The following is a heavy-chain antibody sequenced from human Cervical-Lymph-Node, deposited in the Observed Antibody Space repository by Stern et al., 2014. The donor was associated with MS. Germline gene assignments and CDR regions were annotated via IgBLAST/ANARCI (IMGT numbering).Heavy chain of an antibody. J-gene: IGHJ4*02. Sequence: EVQLVESGGGLVQPGGSLRLSCVASGFTFSSHWMHWVPQVPGKGLVWVSRINSDGSRTSYADSVKDRFTISRDNAKHTVYLQLNSLRAEDTGVYYCTRDRLVGPTAFDFWGQGTLVTVSS. D-gene: IGHD1-26*01. CDR1: GFTFSSHW. CDR2: INSDGSRT. CDR3: TRDRLVGPTAFDF. V-gene: IGHV3-74*01.